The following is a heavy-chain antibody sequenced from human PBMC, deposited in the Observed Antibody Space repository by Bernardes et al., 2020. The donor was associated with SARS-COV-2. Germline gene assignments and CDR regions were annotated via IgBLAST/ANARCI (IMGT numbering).Heavy chain of an antibody. V-gene: IGHV4-59*11. CDR1: GGPISSHY. J-gene: IGHJ6*02. Sequence: SETLPLTCTVSGGPISSHYWRWIRQSPGKGLEWIGNVYFTGNTNPNPSLKSRAIISIDTSKNQFSLRLTSVTAADAAVCYCARDVFLGSSWDHSYYGMDVRGQGTTVTVS. CDR3: ARDVFLGSSWDHSYYGMDV. CDR2: VYFTGNT. D-gene: IGHD6-13*01.